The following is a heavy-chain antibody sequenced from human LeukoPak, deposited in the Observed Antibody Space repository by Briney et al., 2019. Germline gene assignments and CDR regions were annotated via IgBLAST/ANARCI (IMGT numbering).Heavy chain of an antibody. J-gene: IGHJ4*02. D-gene: IGHD5-12*01. CDR1: GFTFDDYA. CDR3: AKDMGYSGYDSFDF. V-gene: IGHV3-43D*04. Sequence: PGGSLRLPCAASGFTFDDYAMHWVRQAPGKGLEWVSLISWDGGSTYYADSVKGRFTISRDNTKNSLYLQMNSLRTEDTALYYCAKDMGYSGYDSFDFWGQGTLVTVSS. CDR2: ISWDGGST.